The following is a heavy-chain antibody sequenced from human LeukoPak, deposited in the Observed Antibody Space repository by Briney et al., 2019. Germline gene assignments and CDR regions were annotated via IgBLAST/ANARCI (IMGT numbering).Heavy chain of an antibody. CDR1: GGSISSYY. D-gene: IGHD2-21*02. Sequence: SETLSLTCSVSGGSISSYYWSWIRQPPGKGQEWIGYIYYSGSTNYNPSLKSRVTISVDTSKNQFSLKLSSVTAADTAVYYCARDQGPLAYCGGDCYSGWFDPWGQGTLVTVSS. CDR3: ARDQGPLAYCGGDCYSGWFDP. V-gene: IGHV4-59*01. CDR2: IYYSGST. J-gene: IGHJ5*02.